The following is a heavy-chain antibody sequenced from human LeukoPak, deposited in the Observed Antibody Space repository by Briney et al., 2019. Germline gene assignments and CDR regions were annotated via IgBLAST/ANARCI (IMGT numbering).Heavy chain of an antibody. D-gene: IGHD6-13*01. V-gene: IGHV4-30-4*08. Sequence: PSETLSLTCTVSGGSINSGDYHWGWIRQPPGKGLEWIGYIYYSGSTYYNPSLKSRVTISVDTSKNQFSLKLSSVTAADTAVYYCAGRGYSSSWPIDYWGQGTLVTVSS. J-gene: IGHJ4*02. CDR1: GGSINSGDYH. CDR3: AGRGYSSSWPIDY. CDR2: IYYSGST.